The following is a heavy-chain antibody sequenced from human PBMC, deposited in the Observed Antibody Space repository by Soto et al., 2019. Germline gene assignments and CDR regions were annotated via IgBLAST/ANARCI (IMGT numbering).Heavy chain of an antibody. CDR2: IWYDGSNK. V-gene: IGHV3-33*01. Sequence: GGSLRLSCAASGFTFSSYGMHWVRQAPGKGLEWVAVIWYDGSNKYYADSVKGRFTISRDNSKNTLYLQMNSLRAEDTAVYYCARDWGSSYDFWSGSGGYFDYWGQGTLVTVSS. D-gene: IGHD3-3*01. CDR3: ARDWGSSYDFWSGSGGYFDY. J-gene: IGHJ4*02. CDR1: GFTFSSYG.